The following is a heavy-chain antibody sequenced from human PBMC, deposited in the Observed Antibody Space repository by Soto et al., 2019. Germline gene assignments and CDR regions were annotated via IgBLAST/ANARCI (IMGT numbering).Heavy chain of an antibody. CDR2: IYPGDSDT. Sequence: PGESLKISCKGSGYSFTSYWIGWVRQMPGKGLEWMGIIYPGDSDTRYSPSFQGQVTISADKSISTAYLRWSSLKASDTAMYYCARTVSGYSYGYYYGMDVWGQGTTVTVSS. CDR3: ARTVSGYSYGYYYGMDV. D-gene: IGHD5-18*01. J-gene: IGHJ6*02. V-gene: IGHV5-51*01. CDR1: GYSFTSYW.